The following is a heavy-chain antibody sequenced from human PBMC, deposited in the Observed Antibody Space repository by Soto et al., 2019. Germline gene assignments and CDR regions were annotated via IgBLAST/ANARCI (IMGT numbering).Heavy chain of an antibody. V-gene: IGHV4-31*03. CDR2: IYYSGST. D-gene: IGHD2-15*01. CDR3: ARDRGGGSPWYY. J-gene: IGHJ4*02. Sequence: QVQLQESGPGLVKPSQTLSLTCTVSGRSISSGGYYWSWIRQHPGKGLEWIGYIYYSGSTYYNPSLKSRVTISVDTSNNQFSLKLSSVTAADTAVYYCARDRGGGSPWYYWGQGTLVTVSS. CDR1: GRSISSGGYY.